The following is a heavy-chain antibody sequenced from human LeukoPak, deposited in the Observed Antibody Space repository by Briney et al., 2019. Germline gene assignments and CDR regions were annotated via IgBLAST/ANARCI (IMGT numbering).Heavy chain of an antibody. D-gene: IGHD2-8*01. CDR3: ANGNRCTSPNCLGYYYFYMDV. CDR2: FSGSGGTT. Sequence: GGSLRLSCAASGFTFSNYAMNWVRQAPGRGLEWVSGFSGSGGTTYYEDSVKGRFTISRDNFKNTLSLHMNSLGVEDTAVYYCANGNRCTSPNCLGYYYFYMDVWGKGTTVTVSS. CDR1: GFTFSNYA. V-gene: IGHV3-23*01. J-gene: IGHJ6*03.